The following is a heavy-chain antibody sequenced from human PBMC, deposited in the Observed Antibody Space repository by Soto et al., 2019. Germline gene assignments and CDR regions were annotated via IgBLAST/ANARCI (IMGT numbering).Heavy chain of an antibody. CDR3: ARSLFRVAAAGTDY. D-gene: IGHD6-13*01. Sequence: PSETLSLTCAVYGGSFSGYYWSWIRQPPGKGLEWIGEINHSGSTNYNPSLKSRVTISVDTSKNQFSLKLSSVTAADTAVYYCARSLFRVAAAGTDYSGQGTLVTVSS. J-gene: IGHJ4*02. CDR1: GGSFSGYY. CDR2: INHSGST. V-gene: IGHV4-34*01.